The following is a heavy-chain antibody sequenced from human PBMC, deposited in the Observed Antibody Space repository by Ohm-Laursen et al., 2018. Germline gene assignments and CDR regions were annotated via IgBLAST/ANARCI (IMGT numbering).Heavy chain of an antibody. CDR1: GGSISSYY. J-gene: IGHJ4*02. D-gene: IGHD5-24*01. Sequence: GTLSLTCTVSGGSISSYYWSWIRQPPGKGLEWVGYIYYSGSTNYNPPLKSRVTISVDTSKNQFSLKLSSVTAADTAVYYCARGRDGYSAKGMWFYFDYWGQGTLVTVSS. V-gene: IGHV4-59*01. CDR2: IYYSGST. CDR3: ARGRDGYSAKGMWFYFDY.